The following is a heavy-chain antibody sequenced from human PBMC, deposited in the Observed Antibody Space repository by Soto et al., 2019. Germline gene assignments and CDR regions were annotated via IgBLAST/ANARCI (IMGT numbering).Heavy chain of an antibody. CDR2: IIPIFGTA. CDR3: ARARPTTVVTPAFDY. Sequence: AASVKVSCKASGGTFSSYAISWVRQAPGQGLEWMGGIIPIFGTANYAQKFQGRVTITADESTSTAYMELSSLRSEDTAVYYCARARPTTVVTPAFDYWGQGTLVTVSS. J-gene: IGHJ4*02. D-gene: IGHD4-17*01. V-gene: IGHV1-69*13. CDR1: GGTFSSYA.